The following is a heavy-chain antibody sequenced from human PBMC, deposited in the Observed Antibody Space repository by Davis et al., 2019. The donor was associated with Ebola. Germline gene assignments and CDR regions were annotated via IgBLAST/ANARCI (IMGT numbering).Heavy chain of an antibody. Sequence: GESLKISYAASGFTFSSYSMNWVRQAPGKGLEWVSSISSSSSYIYYADSVKGRFTISRDNAKNSLYLQMNSLRAEDTAVYYCAREQVTMVQGTFYYYYYGMDVWGQGTTVTVSS. V-gene: IGHV3-21*01. CDR2: ISSSSSYI. D-gene: IGHD3-10*01. CDR1: GFTFSSYS. CDR3: AREQVTMVQGTFYYYYYGMDV. J-gene: IGHJ6*02.